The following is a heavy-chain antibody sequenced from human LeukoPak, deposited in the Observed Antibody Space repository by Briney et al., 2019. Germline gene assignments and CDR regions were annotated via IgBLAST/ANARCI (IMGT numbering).Heavy chain of an antibody. V-gene: IGHV3-21*01. J-gene: IGHJ4*02. D-gene: IGHD2-21*01. CDR3: AREGSIVPHQDLDC. CDR2: INSRGNDK. Sequence: GGSLRLSCAASGFTFRSYSMNWVRQAPGKGLECVSSINSRGNDKYYAESVKGRFTISRDNAKNSLYLQMNNLRVEDTAVYYCAREGSIVPHQDLDCWGQGSLVTVSS. CDR1: GFTFRSYS.